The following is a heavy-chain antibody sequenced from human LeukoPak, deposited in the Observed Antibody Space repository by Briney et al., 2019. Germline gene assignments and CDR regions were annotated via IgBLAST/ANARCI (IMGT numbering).Heavy chain of an antibody. CDR2: IYYSGST. Sequence: PSETLSLTCTVSGGSISSGDYYWSWIRQPPGKGLEWIGYIYYSGSTYYNPSLKSRVTISVDTSKNQFSLKLSSVTAADTAVYYCARASMVRGAAYYYYGMDVWGQGTTVTVSS. CDR3: ARASMVRGAAYYYYGMDV. J-gene: IGHJ6*02. V-gene: IGHV4-30-4*01. CDR1: GGSISSGDYY. D-gene: IGHD3-10*01.